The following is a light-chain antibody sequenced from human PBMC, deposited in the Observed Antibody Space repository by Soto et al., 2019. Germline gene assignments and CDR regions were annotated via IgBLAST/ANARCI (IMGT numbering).Light chain of an antibody. CDR3: QQYGTSPWA. CDR2: AAS. V-gene: IGKV3-20*01. CDR1: QSVGGNY. J-gene: IGKJ1*01. Sequence: EIVLTQFPGTLSLSPGERATLSCRASQSVGGNYVAWYQQKPGQAPRVIIYAASNRASGIPDRFSGSGSGSDFTLTISRLEPEDFAVYYCQQYGTSPWAFGQGTKVEIK.